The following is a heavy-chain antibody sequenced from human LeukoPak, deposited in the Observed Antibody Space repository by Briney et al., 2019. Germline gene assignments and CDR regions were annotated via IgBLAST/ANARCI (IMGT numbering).Heavy chain of an antibody. CDR3: AKDLTVTANYYYYGMDV. CDR1: GFTFSSYA. J-gene: IGHJ6*02. Sequence: GGSLRLSCAASGFTFSSYAMSWVRQAPGKGLEWVSAISGSGGSTYYADSVKGRFTISRDNSKNTLYLQMNSLRAEDTAVYYYAKDLTVTANYYYYGMDVWGQGTTVTVSS. D-gene: IGHD2-21*02. V-gene: IGHV3-23*01. CDR2: ISGSGGST.